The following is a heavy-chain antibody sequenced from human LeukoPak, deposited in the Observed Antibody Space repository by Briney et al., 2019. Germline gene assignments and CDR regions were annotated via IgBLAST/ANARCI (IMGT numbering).Heavy chain of an antibody. CDR2: IQYDGSNE. CDR3: AKGNPWFGELSNFDY. J-gene: IGHJ4*02. Sequence: GGSLRLSCAASGFTFSSYGMHWVRQAPGKGLEWVAYIQYDGSNEQYADSVKGRFSISRDSSKNILYLQMNSLRAEDTAVYYCAKGNPWFGELSNFDYWGQGTLVTVSS. D-gene: IGHD3-10*01. V-gene: IGHV3-30*02. CDR1: GFTFSSYG.